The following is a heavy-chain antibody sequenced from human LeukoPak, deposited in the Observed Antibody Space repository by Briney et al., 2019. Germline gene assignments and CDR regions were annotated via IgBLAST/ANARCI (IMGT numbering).Heavy chain of an antibody. J-gene: IGHJ4*02. Sequence: PGGSLRLSCAASGFTFSSYGMHWVRQAPGKGLEWVAVIWYDGSNKYYADSVKGRFTISRDNSKNTLYLQMNSLRAEDTAVYYCAKEGIIFTFGEFSGFTYGGKEPLATASS. CDR3: AKEGIIFTFGEFSGFTY. V-gene: IGHV3-33*06. CDR1: GFTFSSYG. CDR2: IWYDGSNK. D-gene: IGHD3-16*01.